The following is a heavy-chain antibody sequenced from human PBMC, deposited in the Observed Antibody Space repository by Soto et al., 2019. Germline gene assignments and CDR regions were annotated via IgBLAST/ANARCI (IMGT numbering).Heavy chain of an antibody. CDR2: INHSGST. J-gene: IGHJ4*02. Sequence: QVQLQQWGAGLLKPSETLSLTCAVYGGSFSGYYWSWIRQPPGKGLEWIGEINHSGSTNYNPSLKSRVTISVYTSKNQFSLKLSSVTAVDTAVYYSARYYCSCTSCYFDYWGQGPLVTVSS. CDR1: GGSFSGYY. D-gene: IGHD2-2*01. V-gene: IGHV4-34*01. CDR3: ARYYCSCTSCYFDY.